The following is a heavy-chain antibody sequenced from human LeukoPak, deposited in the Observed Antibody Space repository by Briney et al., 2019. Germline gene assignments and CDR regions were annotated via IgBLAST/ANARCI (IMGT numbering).Heavy chain of an antibody. CDR3: ARVAVPMRVRGYDY. V-gene: IGHV1-8*01. J-gene: IGHJ4*02. D-gene: IGHD6-19*01. CDR1: GYTFTSYD. CDR2: MNPNSGNT. Sequence: ASVKVSCKASGYTFTSYDINWVRHATGQGLEWMGWMNPNSGNTGYAQKFQGRVTMTRNTSISTAYMELSSLRSEDTAVYYCARVAVPMRVRGYDYWGQGTLVTVSS.